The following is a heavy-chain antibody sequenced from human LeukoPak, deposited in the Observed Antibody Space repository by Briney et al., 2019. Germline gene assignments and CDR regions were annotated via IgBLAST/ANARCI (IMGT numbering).Heavy chain of an antibody. CDR2: IDSSTSYI. D-gene: IGHD6-6*01. Sequence: GGSLRLSCAASGFTFTSYSMNWVRQAPGKWLEWVSSIDSSTSYIYYADSVQGRFTISRDNAKDSVYLQMNSLRAEDTAVYYCARDPGAARPIDYWGQGTLVTVSS. CDR3: ARDPGAARPIDY. CDR1: GFTFTSYS. J-gene: IGHJ4*02. V-gene: IGHV3-21*01.